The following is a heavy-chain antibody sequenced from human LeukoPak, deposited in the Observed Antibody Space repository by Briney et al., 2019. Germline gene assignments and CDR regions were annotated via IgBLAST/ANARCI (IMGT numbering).Heavy chain of an antibody. Sequence: ASVKVSCKASGYTFTSYYIHWVRQAPGEGLEWVGWIHPNTGGTNYAQNFQGRITMTRDTSISTAYLELSSLTSDDTAVYYCARGLGSRAAGNAYYFDFWGQGTLVTVSS. D-gene: IGHD6-13*01. CDR1: GYTFTSYY. J-gene: IGHJ4*02. CDR2: IHPNTGGT. CDR3: ARGLGSRAAGNAYYFDF. V-gene: IGHV1-2*02.